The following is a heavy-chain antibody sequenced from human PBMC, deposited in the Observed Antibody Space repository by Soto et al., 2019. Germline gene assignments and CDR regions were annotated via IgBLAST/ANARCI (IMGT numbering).Heavy chain of an antibody. V-gene: IGHV1-18*01. Sequence: QVHLMQSGAEVKKPGASVKVSCQASGYAFTTYGITWVQQAPGQGLEWMGWISAHNGNTNYAQKLQGRVTVTRDTSTSTAYMELRSLRSDDTAVYYCARGRYGDYWGQGALVTVSS. CDR1: GYAFTTYG. D-gene: IGHD1-1*01. J-gene: IGHJ4*02. CDR3: ARGRYGDY. CDR2: ISAHNGNT.